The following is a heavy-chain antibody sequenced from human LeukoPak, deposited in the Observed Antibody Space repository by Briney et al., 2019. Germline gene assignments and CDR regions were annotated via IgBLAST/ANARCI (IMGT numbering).Heavy chain of an antibody. V-gene: IGHV3-33*01. Sequence: GRSLRLSCAAPGFTFSSYGMHWVRQAPGKGLEWVAVIWYDGSNKYYADSVRGRFTISRDNSKKTLYLKMNSLRAEDTAVYYCARGIAAAGTVPGFFDYWGQGTLVTVSS. D-gene: IGHD6-13*01. J-gene: IGHJ4*02. CDR1: GFTFSSYG. CDR3: ARGIAAAGTVPGFFDY. CDR2: IWYDGSNK.